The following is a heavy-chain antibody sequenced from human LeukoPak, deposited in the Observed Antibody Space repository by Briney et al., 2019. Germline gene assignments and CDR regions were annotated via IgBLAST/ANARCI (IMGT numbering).Heavy chain of an antibody. CDR1: GYTFTGYY. D-gene: IGHD6-13*01. CDR2: INPNSGGT. V-gene: IGHV1-2*02. Sequence: ASVKVSCKASGYTFTGYYMHWVRQAPGQGLEGMGWINPNSGGTNYAQKFQGRVTMTRDTSISTAYMELSSLRSEDTAVYYCARAHSSSWNYYYYMDVWGKGTTVTVSS. CDR3: ARAHSSSWNYYYYMDV. J-gene: IGHJ6*03.